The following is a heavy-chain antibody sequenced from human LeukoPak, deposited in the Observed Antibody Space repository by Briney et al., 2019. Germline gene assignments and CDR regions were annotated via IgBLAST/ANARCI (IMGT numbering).Heavy chain of an antibody. J-gene: IGHJ4*02. V-gene: IGHV4-39*01. CDR1: GGSISSSSYY. D-gene: IGHD6-19*01. CDR2: IYYSGST. CDR3: ARVEMGGWYGFDY. Sequence: PSETLSLTCTVSGGSISSSSYYCGWLRQPPGKGLEWIGRIYYSGSTYYNPSLKSRVTISVDTSKNQFSLKLSSVTAADTAVYYCARVEMGGWYGFDYWGQGTLVTVSS.